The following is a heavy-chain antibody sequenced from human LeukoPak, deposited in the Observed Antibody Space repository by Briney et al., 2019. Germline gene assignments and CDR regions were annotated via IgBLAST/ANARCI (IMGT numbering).Heavy chain of an antibody. CDR1: GFTFSSYW. CDR2: IKHNGDEL. V-gene: IGHV3-7*01. Sequence: PGGSLRLSCAASGFTFSSYWMTWVRQAPGKGLEWVANIKHNGDELNYVDSVEDRFTISRDNAKNSLYLHMTSLRAEDTAVYYCARELRTFQPWGKGTLVTVSS. CDR3: ARELRTFQP. J-gene: IGHJ4*02. D-gene: IGHD3-16*01.